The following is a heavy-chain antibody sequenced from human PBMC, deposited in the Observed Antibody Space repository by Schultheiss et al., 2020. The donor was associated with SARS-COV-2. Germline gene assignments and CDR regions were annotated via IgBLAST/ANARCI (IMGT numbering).Heavy chain of an antibody. CDR2: ISSSSSYI. V-gene: IGHV3-21*01. D-gene: IGHD6-13*01. CDR1: GLTFSSYS. CDR3: ARVGQQLAPFDY. Sequence: GESLKISCAASGLTFSSYSMNWVRQAPGKGLEWVSSISSSSSYIYYADSVKGRFTISRDNAKNSLYLQMNSLRAEDTAVYYCARVGQQLAPFDYWGQGTLVSVAS. J-gene: IGHJ4*02.